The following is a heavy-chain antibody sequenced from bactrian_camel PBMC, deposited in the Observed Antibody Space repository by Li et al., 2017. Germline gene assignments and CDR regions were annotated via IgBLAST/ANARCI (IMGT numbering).Heavy chain of an antibody. D-gene: IGHD7*01. CDR1: GDINRRRCG. CDR2: IHGDGRI. J-gene: IGHJ6*01. V-gene: IGHV3S53*01. CDR3: VADPIERGGYCYSPKGY. Sequence: HVQLVESGGGSVQAGGSLQLSCEASGDINRRRCGMGWHRQAPGKERELVTWIHGDGRINYGDSVKGRFTISKDNAKFTLYLQTDSLKAEDTAMYYCVADPIERGGYCYSPKGYWGQGTQVTVS.